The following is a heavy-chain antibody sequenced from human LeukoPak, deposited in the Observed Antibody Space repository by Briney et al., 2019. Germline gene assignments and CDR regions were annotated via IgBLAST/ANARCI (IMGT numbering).Heavy chain of an antibody. Sequence: SETLSLTSTVSGGSISSYYWSWIRQPAGKGLEWIGRIYTSGSTNYNPSLKSRVTMSVDTSKNQFSLKLSSVTAADTAVYYCARDSYYYDSSGYVYFQHWGQGTLVTVSS. D-gene: IGHD3-22*01. CDR2: IYTSGST. CDR1: GGSISSYY. CDR3: ARDSYYYDSSGYVYFQH. V-gene: IGHV4-4*07. J-gene: IGHJ1*01.